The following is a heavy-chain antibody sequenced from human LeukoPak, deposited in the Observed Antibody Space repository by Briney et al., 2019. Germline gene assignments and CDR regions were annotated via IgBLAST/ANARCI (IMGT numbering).Heavy chain of an antibody. V-gene: IGHV4-61*02. D-gene: IGHD3-22*01. CDR3: ARDTPTHQGMIVMDY. Sequence: PSETLSLTCTVSGGSISSGSYYWSWIRQPAGKGLEWIGRIYTSGSTNYNPSLKSRVTMSVDTSKNQFSLKLSSVTAADTAVYYCARDTPTHQGMIVMDYWGQGTLVTVSS. CDR2: IYTSGST. CDR1: GGSISSGSYY. J-gene: IGHJ4*02.